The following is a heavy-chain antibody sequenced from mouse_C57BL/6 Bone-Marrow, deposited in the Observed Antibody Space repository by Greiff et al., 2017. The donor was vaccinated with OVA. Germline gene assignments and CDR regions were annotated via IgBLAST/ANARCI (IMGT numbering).Heavy chain of an antibody. Sequence: EVHLVESGGGLVKPGGSLTLSCAASGFTFSSYAMSWVRQTPEKRLEWVATISDGGSYTYYPDNVKGRFTIYRDNAKNNLYLQMSHLKSEDTAMYYCAREGYWGQGTTLTVSS. J-gene: IGHJ2*01. CDR2: ISDGGSYT. V-gene: IGHV5-4*01. CDR3: AREGY. CDR1: GFTFSSYA.